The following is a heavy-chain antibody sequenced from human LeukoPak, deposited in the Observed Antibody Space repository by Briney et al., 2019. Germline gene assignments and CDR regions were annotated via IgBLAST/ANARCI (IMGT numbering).Heavy chain of an antibody. CDR3: AKDILRWSFDS. J-gene: IGHJ4*02. CDR2: IGSDDNT. V-gene: IGHV3-23*01. CDR1: GFTFSRSA. Sequence: GGSLRLSCAASGFTFSRSAMAWVRQAPGKGLEWVAGIGSDDNTHYAESVRGRFTISRDISKNTVSLQMSSLRAEDTAVYYCAKDILRWSFDSWGQGILVTVSS. D-gene: IGHD4-23*01.